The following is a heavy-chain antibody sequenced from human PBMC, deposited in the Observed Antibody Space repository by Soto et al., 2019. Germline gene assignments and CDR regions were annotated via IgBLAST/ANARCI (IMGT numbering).Heavy chain of an antibody. Sequence: GGSLRLSCAASGFTFSSYGMHWVRQAPGKGLEWVAVIWFDGSHKYYADSVKGRFTISRDNSKNMLFLQMNSLRAEDTAVYYCARDSDNDLYDYWGQGTLVTVSS. D-gene: IGHD5-12*01. J-gene: IGHJ4*02. V-gene: IGHV3-33*01. CDR2: IWFDGSHK. CDR3: ARDSDNDLYDY. CDR1: GFTFSSYG.